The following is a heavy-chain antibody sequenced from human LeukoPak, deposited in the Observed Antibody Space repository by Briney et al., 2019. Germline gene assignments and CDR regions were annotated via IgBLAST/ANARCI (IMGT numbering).Heavy chain of an antibody. Sequence: GESLKISCKGSGYRFISYWISWVRQMPGKGLEWMGRIDPSDSYTDYSPSFQGHVSISVDKSISTAYLQWSSLKASDTAMYYCARPHHSSSWYGFDYWGQGTLVTVSS. J-gene: IGHJ4*02. V-gene: IGHV5-10-1*01. D-gene: IGHD6-13*01. CDR3: ARPHHSSSWYGFDY. CDR1: GYRFISYW. CDR2: IDPSDSYT.